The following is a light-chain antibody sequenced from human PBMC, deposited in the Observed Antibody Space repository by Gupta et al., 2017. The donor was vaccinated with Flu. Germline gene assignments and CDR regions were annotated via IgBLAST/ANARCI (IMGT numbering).Light chain of an antibody. CDR2: AAA. V-gene: IGKV1-39*01. Sequence: DRNTITSRQSQNIGIALMWFQQRQGKAPKLLIDAAATLQPGVPSRLVGRGSGTDFTLTISSLQLEDFATYHWQQSYSDPQATCGQGTKLEIK. J-gene: IGKJ2*01. CDR3: QQSYSDPQAT. CDR1: QNIGIA.